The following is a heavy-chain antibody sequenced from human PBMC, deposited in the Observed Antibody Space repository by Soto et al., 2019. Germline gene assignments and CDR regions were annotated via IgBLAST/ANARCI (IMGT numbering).Heavy chain of an antibody. CDR3: ARGGGWLPQY. CDR2: IHYSGRP. CDR1: GGSLTGYF. J-gene: IGHJ4*02. D-gene: IGHD5-12*01. V-gene: IGHV4-59*01. Sequence: QVQLKESGPGLAKPSETLSLTCTVSGGSLTGYFWSWIRQSPGGGLEWLGHIHYSGRPTYTPSLQSRVPTAPQAPTTQFSLRRLSVTAADTAVYSGARGGGWLPQYWGQGTLVTVSS.